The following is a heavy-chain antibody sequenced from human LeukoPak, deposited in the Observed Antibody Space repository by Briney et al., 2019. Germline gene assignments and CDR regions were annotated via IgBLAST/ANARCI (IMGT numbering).Heavy chain of an antibody. D-gene: IGHD5-24*01. CDR2: IYYSGST. CDR3: ARLSRDGYSHFDY. CDR1: GGSISSSSYY. J-gene: IGHJ4*02. Sequence: PSETLSLTCTVSGGSISSSSYYWGWIRQPPGKGVEWIGYIYYSGSTNYNPSLKSRVTISVDTSKNQFSLKLSSVTAADTAVYYCARLSRDGYSHFDYWGQGTLVTVSS. V-gene: IGHV4-61*05.